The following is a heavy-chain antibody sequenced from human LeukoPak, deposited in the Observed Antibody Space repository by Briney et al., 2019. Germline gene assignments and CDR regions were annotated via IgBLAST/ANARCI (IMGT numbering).Heavy chain of an antibody. D-gene: IGHD6-19*01. Sequence: ASVKVSCKASGYTFTGYYMHWVRQAPGQGLEWMGWIHPNSGGTNYAQKLQGRVTMTRDTSVSIAYMDLSRLTSDDTAVYYCARARYSSGWFPFDYWGQGTLVTVSS. V-gene: IGHV1-2*02. CDR2: IHPNSGGT. CDR3: ARARYSSGWFPFDY. CDR1: GYTFTGYY. J-gene: IGHJ4*02.